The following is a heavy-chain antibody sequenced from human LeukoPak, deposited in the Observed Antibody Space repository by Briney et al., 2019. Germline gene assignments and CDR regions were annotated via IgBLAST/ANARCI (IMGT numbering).Heavy chain of an antibody. Sequence: GGSLRLSCAASGFTFSSYSMNWVRQAPGKGLEWVSYISSSSSTIYYADSVKGRFTISRDNSKNPLYLQVNSLRAEDTAVYYCARGETRDYYDTSGHAVFDYWGQGTLVTVSS. J-gene: IGHJ4*02. CDR1: GFTFSSYS. CDR3: ARGETRDYYDTSGHAVFDY. V-gene: IGHV3-48*01. D-gene: IGHD3-22*01. CDR2: ISSSSSTI.